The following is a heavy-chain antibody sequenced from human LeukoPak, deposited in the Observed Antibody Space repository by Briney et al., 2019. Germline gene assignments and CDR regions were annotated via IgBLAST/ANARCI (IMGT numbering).Heavy chain of an antibody. CDR3: ARVQSVAAAWFDP. V-gene: IGHV3-11*01. D-gene: IGHD6-13*01. CDR1: GFIFSGYY. Sequence: EGSLRLSCAVSGFIFSGYYMSWVRQAPGKGLEWVSYISSSGSTIYYADSVKGRFTSSRDNAKNLLYLQMNSLRAEDTAVYYCARVQSVAAAWFDPWGQGTLVTVSS. J-gene: IGHJ5*02. CDR2: ISSSGSTI.